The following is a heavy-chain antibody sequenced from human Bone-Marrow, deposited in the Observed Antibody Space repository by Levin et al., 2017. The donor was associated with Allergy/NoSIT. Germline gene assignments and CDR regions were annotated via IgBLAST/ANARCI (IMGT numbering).Heavy chain of an antibody. CDR3: AGYDTSAYHSPFDY. D-gene: IGHD3-22*01. V-gene: IGHV3-23*01. J-gene: IGHJ4*02. CDR2: ISGSGGNT. CDR1: GFIFSNYA. Sequence: GASVKVSCAASGFIFSNYAMNWVRQAPGKGLEWVSQISGSGGNTHYADSVKGRFTFSRDNSKNTLSLQMNSLRAEDTAVYYCAGYDTSAYHSPFDYWGQGTLVTVSS.